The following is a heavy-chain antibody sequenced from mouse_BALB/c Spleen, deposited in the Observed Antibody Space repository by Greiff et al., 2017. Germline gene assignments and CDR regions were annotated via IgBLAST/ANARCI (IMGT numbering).Heavy chain of an antibody. Sequence: VQRVESGAELARPGASVKMSCKASGYTFTSYTMHWVKQRPGQGLEWIGYINPSSGYTNYNQKFKDKATLTADKSSSTAYMQLSSLTSEDSAVYYCARKGANWDWFAYWGQGTLVTVSA. CDR2: INPSSGYT. CDR1: GYTFTSYT. J-gene: IGHJ3*01. CDR3: ARKGANWDWFAY. D-gene: IGHD4-1*01. V-gene: IGHV1-4*01.